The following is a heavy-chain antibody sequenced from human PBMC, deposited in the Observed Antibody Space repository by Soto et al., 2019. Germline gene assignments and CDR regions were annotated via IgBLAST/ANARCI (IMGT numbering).Heavy chain of an antibody. D-gene: IGHD6-6*01. CDR2: TYPSDSRT. V-gene: IGHV5-51*01. CDR1: GYTFANYW. Sequence: PGESLKISYASSGYTFANYWIGWVRQVHGKALEWVAVTYPSDSRTIYSRSCRGQVTISGDKSISTAYLQWTSLKASDTAIYYCSKFKYSTSVRYLQHWGQGTPVTVSS. J-gene: IGHJ1*01. CDR3: SKFKYSTSVRYLQH.